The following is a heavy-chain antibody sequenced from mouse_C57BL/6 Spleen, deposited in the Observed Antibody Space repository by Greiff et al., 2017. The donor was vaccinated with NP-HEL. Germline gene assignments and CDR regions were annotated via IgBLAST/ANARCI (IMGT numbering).Heavy chain of an antibody. CDR2: ISSGSSTI. CDR1: GFTFSDYG. V-gene: IGHV5-17*01. J-gene: IGHJ1*03. D-gene: IGHD1-1*01. CDR3: ARSYGSSFYWYFGV. Sequence: EVKLVESGGGLVKPGGSLKLSCAASGFTFSDYGMHLVRQAPEKGLEWVAYISSGSSTIYYADTVKGRFTISRDNAKNTLFLQMTSRRSEDTAMYYCARSYGSSFYWYFGVWGTGTTVTVSS.